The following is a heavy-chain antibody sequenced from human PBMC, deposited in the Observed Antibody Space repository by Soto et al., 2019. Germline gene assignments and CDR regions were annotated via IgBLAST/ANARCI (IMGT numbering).Heavy chain of an antibody. D-gene: IGHD2-2*01. J-gene: IGHJ6*02. CDR1: GFTFSSYA. Sequence: GGSLRLSCAASGFTFSSYAMSWVRQAPGKGLEWVSAISGSGGSTYYADSVKGRFTISRDNSKNTLYLQMNSLRAEDTAVYYCAKPDIVVVPAAKDRLSDYYGMDVWGQGTTVTVSS. V-gene: IGHV3-23*01. CDR3: AKPDIVVVPAAKDRLSDYYGMDV. CDR2: ISGSGGST.